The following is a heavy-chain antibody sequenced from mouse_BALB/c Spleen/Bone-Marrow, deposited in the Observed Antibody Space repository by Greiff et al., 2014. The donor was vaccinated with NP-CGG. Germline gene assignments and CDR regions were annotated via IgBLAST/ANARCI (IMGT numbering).Heavy chain of an antibody. CDR3: ARNGYYVYYYAMDY. D-gene: IGHD2-3*01. J-gene: IGHJ4*01. CDR1: GFNIKDTY. CDR2: IDPANGNT. V-gene: IGHV14-3*02. Sequence: VQLQQSGAELVKPGASVELSCTASGFNIKDTYMHWVKQRPEQGLEWIGRIDPANGNTKYDPKFQGKATITADTSSNTAYLQLSSLTSEDTAVYYCARNGYYVYYYAMDYWGQGTSVTVSS.